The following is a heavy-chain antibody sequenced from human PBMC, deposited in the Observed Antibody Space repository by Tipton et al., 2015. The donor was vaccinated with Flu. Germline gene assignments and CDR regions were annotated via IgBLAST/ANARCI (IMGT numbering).Heavy chain of an antibody. CDR1: GFAFSSFW. Sequence: EASGFAFSSFWAHWVRQVPGKGLVWASRISPDGSYTSYADSVKGRFTISRDNAKNTLYLQMNNLRAEDTAVYYCARITGYWGQGTLVTVSS. V-gene: IGHV3-74*01. CDR3: ARITGY. D-gene: IGHD1-14*01. J-gene: IGHJ4*02. CDR2: ISPDGSYT.